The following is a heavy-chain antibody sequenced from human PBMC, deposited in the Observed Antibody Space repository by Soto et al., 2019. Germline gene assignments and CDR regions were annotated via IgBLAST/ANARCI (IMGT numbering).Heavy chain of an antibody. CDR2: ISYDGSNT. Sequence: QVLLVESGGGVVQPGRSLRLSCAASGFTFSSYVMHWVRQAPGKGLEWVAVISYDGSNTYYADSVKGRFTISRDNSKNTLYLQMNSLRAEDRAVYYCATRDLAAAGTDFDYWGQGTLVTVSS. CDR1: GFTFSSYV. D-gene: IGHD6-13*01. J-gene: IGHJ4*02. V-gene: IGHV3-30*03. CDR3: ATRDLAAAGTDFDY.